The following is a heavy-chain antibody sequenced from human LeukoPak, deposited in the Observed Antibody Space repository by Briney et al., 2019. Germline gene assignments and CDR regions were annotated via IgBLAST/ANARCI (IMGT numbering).Heavy chain of an antibody. V-gene: IGHV1-2*02. CDR3: ARDQEPMITFGGEFDY. Sequence: ASVKVSCKASGYTFTGYYMHWVRQAPGQGLEWMGWINPNSGGTNYAQKFQGRVTMTRDTSISTAYMELSRLRSDDTAVYYCARDQEPMITFGGEFDYWGQGTLVTVSS. CDR1: GYTFTGYY. J-gene: IGHJ4*02. D-gene: IGHD3-16*01. CDR2: INPNSGGT.